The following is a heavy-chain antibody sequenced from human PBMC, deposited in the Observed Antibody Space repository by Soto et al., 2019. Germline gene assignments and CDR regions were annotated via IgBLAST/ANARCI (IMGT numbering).Heavy chain of an antibody. Sequence: SETLSLTCAVYGGSFSGYYWSWIRQPPGKGLEWIGEINHSGSTNYNPSLKSRVTISVDTSKNQLSLKLSSVTAADTAVYYCASEPRIIGWARDYWGQGTLVTLSS. CDR2: INHSGST. CDR3: ASEPRIIGWARDY. D-gene: IGHD6-19*01. J-gene: IGHJ4*02. V-gene: IGHV4-34*01. CDR1: GGSFSGYY.